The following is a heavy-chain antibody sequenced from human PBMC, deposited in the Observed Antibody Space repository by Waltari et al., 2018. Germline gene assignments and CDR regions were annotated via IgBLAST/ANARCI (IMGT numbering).Heavy chain of an antibody. CDR1: GGSISSSSDY. CDR3: ARHSMVRGVIDAFDI. V-gene: IGHV4-39*01. CDR2: IYYSGST. D-gene: IGHD3-10*01. J-gene: IGHJ3*02. Sequence: QLQLQAPGPGLVKPSETLSLTCTVSGGSISSSSDYLGWFRHHPGKGLEWFGSIYYSGSTSSNPSLKSLVTISVDTSKNQYSLKLSSVTAADTAVYYCARHSMVRGVIDAFDIWGQGTMDTVSS.